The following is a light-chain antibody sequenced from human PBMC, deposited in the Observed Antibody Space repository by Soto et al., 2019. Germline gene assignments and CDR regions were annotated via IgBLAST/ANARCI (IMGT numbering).Light chain of an antibody. CDR3: QQYGSSPWT. Sequence: EVGLTQSPGTLSLSPGERATLSCRASQSVSSSYLAWYQQKPGQAPRPLIYGASSRATGIPDRFSGSGSGTDFTLTISRLEPEDFAVYYCQQYGSSPWTFGQGTKVDIK. J-gene: IGKJ1*01. CDR1: QSVSSSY. V-gene: IGKV3-20*01. CDR2: GAS.